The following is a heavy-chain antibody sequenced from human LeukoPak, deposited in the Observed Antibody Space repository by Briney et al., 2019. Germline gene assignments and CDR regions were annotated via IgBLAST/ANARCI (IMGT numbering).Heavy chain of an antibody. D-gene: IGHD1-26*01. J-gene: IGHJ3*02. V-gene: IGHV3-74*01. CDR1: GFTFSSYW. CDR2: IKTDGSST. Sequence: GGSLRLSCAASGFTFSSYWMHWVRQAPGKGLVWVAHIKTDGSSTNYADSVKGRFTISRDNSKNTLYLQMDTLRAEDTAVYYCASSTNRGIVGAAGDAFDIWGQGTMVTVSS. CDR3: ASSTNRGIVGAAGDAFDI.